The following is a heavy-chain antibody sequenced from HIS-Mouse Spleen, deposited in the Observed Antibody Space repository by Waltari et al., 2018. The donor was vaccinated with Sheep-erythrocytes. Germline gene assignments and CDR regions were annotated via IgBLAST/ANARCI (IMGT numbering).Heavy chain of an antibody. CDR1: GFTLRSLG. Sequence: QVQLVESGGGVVQPGRSLRLSCAGSGFTLRSLGMHWVRQAPGKGLEWVAVISYDGSNKYYADSVKGRFTISRDNSKNTLYLQMNSLRAEDTAVYYCAKGDAMVYDAFDIWGQGTMVTVSS. V-gene: IGHV3-30*18. J-gene: IGHJ3*02. D-gene: IGHD2-8*01. CDR2: ISYDGSNK. CDR3: AKGDAMVYDAFDI.